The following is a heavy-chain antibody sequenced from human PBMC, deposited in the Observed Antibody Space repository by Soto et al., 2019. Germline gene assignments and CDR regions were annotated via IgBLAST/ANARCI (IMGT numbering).Heavy chain of an antibody. J-gene: IGHJ4*02. V-gene: IGHV3-73*01. Sequence: XGSLRLSCAASGFTFSGPGIHWVRQASGKGLEWVGRIRTKTNNYATAYAASVKGRFTISRDDSKNMAYLQMNSLKTEDTAVYYCTAMAGIDYWGQGPLVTVSS. CDR2: IRTKTNNYAT. CDR3: TAMAGIDY. D-gene: IGHD6-19*01. CDR1: GFTFSGPG.